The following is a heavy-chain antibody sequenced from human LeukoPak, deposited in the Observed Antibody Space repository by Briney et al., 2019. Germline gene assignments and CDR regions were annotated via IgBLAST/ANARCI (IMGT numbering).Heavy chain of an antibody. CDR2: NSSSSSYI. D-gene: IGHD4-17*01. CDR1: GFTFSSYS. Sequence: GGSLRLSCAASGFTFSSYSTNWVRQAPGKGLEWVSSNSSSSSYIYYADSVKGRFTISRDNAKNSLYLQMNSLRAEDTAVYYCARPGDYGDYLDDAFDIWGQGTMVTVSS. J-gene: IGHJ3*02. V-gene: IGHV3-21*01. CDR3: ARPGDYGDYLDDAFDI.